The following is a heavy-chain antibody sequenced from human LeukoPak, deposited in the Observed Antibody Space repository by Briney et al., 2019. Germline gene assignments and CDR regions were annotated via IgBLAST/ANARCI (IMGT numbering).Heavy chain of an antibody. Sequence: GGSLRLSCGASGFTFSSYAMSWVRQAPGKGLEWVSAISGSGGSTYYADSVKGRFTISRDNSKNTLYLQMNSLRAEDTAVYYCAKAYYYGSDGWFDPWRQGTLVTVSS. CDR1: GFTFSSYA. CDR3: AKAYYYGSDGWFDP. J-gene: IGHJ5*02. CDR2: ISGSGGST. V-gene: IGHV3-23*01. D-gene: IGHD3-10*01.